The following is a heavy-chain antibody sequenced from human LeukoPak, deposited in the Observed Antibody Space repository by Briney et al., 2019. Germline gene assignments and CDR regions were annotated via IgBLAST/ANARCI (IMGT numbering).Heavy chain of an antibody. CDR3: ARSDYYGSGRGSFDV. CDR1: GGSISSGDYY. Sequence: TLSLTCTVSGGSISSGDYYWSWIRQPPGKGLEWIGYIYYSGSTYYNPSLKSRVTISVDRSKNQFSLKLSPVTAADTAVYYCARSDYYGSGRGSFDVWGQGATVSVSS. J-gene: IGHJ6*02. CDR2: IYYSGST. V-gene: IGHV4-30-4*01. D-gene: IGHD3-10*01.